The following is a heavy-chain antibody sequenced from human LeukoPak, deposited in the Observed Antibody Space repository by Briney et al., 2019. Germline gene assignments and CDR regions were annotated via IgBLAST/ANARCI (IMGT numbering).Heavy chain of an antibody. Sequence: PGGSLRLSCAASGFSFDDHAMHWVRQVPGKGLEWVSLINWDGSLIYYGDSVRGRFTISRDNSKNSLFLQMHSLRAEDSAFYYCARDMTAHSSAVSGVPGDYWGQGTLVTVSS. J-gene: IGHJ4*01. CDR3: ARDMTAHSSAVSGVPGDY. CDR1: GFSFDDHA. CDR2: INWDGSLI. D-gene: IGHD2-21*02. V-gene: IGHV3-43D*03.